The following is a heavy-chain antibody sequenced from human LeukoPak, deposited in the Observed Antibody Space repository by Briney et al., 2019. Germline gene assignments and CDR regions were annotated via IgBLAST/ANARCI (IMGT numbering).Heavy chain of an antibody. Sequence: ASVKVSCKVSGYTLTELSMHWVRQAPGKGLEWMGGFDPEDGETFYAQKFQGRVTMTEDTSTDTAYMEPSSLRSEDTAVYYCATDYYYDSSGSYYTVGYWGQGTLVTVSS. D-gene: IGHD3-22*01. J-gene: IGHJ4*02. V-gene: IGHV1-24*01. CDR2: FDPEDGET. CDR1: GYTLTELS. CDR3: ATDYYYDSSGSYYTVGY.